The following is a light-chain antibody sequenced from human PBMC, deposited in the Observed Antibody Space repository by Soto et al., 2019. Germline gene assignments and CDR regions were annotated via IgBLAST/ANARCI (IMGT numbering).Light chain of an antibody. CDR3: QQRSNWPLT. J-gene: IGKJ4*01. CDR1: QSVSSY. Sequence: EIVLTQSPATLSLSPGEGATLSCRASQSVSSYLAWYQQKPGQAPRLLIYDASNRATGIPARFSGSGSGTDFTLTVSSLEPEDFAVYYRQQRSNWPLTFGGGTKVEIK. CDR2: DAS. V-gene: IGKV3-11*01.